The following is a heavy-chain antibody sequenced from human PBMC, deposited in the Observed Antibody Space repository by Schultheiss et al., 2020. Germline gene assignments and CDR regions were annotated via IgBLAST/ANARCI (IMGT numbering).Heavy chain of an antibody. V-gene: IGHV3-30*18. CDR3: AKDIGGTTVTTPNYYYGMDV. D-gene: IGHD4-17*01. CDR2: ISDDGRNK. Sequence: GGSLRLSCAASGFTFSTYGMHWVRQAPGKGLEWVAVISDDGRNKYYADSVKGRFTISRDNSKNTLYLQMNSLRAEDTAVYYCAKDIGGTTVTTPNYYYGMDVWGQGTTVTVSS. J-gene: IGHJ6*02. CDR1: GFTFSTYG.